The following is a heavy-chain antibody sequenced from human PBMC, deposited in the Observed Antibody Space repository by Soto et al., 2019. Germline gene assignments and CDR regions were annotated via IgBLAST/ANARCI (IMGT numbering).Heavy chain of an antibody. CDR2: INAGDGDT. CDR1: GYTFTDHY. V-gene: IGHV1-2*02. CDR3: ARVRLFLVRGGPCDF. J-gene: IGHJ4*02. Sequence: QVQLVQSGAEVKKPGASVKVSCQVSGYTFTDHYLHWVRQAPGHGLEWMGWINAGDGDTNYAQKFQGRISMTRDTSIKTAYLELSRLTSVDTSVYYCARVRLFLVRGGPCDFWGQGTLVSVSS. D-gene: IGHD3-10*01.